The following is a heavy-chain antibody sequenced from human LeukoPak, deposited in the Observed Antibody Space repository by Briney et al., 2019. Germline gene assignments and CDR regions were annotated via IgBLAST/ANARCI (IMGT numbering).Heavy chain of an antibody. CDR1: GFTFDDYA. J-gene: IGHJ4*02. CDR3: AKDIWYSSSSKGWEYFEY. CDR2: ISGDGGST. Sequence: GGSLRLSCAASGFTFDDYAMHWVRQAPGKGLEWVSLISGDGGSTYYADSVKGRFTISRDNSKNSLYLQMNSLRTEDTALYYCAKDIWYSSSSKGWEYFEYRGQGTLVTVSS. D-gene: IGHD6-6*01. V-gene: IGHV3-43*02.